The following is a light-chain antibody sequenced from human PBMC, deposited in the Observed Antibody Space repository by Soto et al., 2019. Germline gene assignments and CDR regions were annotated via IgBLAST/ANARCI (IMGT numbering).Light chain of an antibody. V-gene: IGKV3-15*01. CDR1: QFVSRR. J-gene: IGKJ1*01. CDR2: DTS. CDR3: QEYMHWPPGM. Sequence: EIVVTQSPATLSASPGERVTLSCRASQFVSRRLAWYQQRLGQVPRLLIYDTSTRATGISARFSGSGSGTEFTLTISSLQSEDFAGYYCQEYMHWPPGMFGPGTTVDIK.